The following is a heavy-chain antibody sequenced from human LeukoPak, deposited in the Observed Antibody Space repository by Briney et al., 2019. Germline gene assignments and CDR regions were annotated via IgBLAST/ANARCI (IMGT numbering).Heavy chain of an antibody. Sequence: GGSLRLSCAASGFTFSNYWMHWVRQAPGKGLVWVSRINSDGINTSYADSVKGRFTISRDNAKNTLNLQMNSLRAEDTAVYYCARDLLSAGKRVVTGDDAFDIWGQGTMVTVSS. CDR2: INSDGINT. V-gene: IGHV3-74*01. CDR3: ARDLLSAGKRVVTGDDAFDI. J-gene: IGHJ3*02. CDR1: GFTFSNYW. D-gene: IGHD2-21*02.